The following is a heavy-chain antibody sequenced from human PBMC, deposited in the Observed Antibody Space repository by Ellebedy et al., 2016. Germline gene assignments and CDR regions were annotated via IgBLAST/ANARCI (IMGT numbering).Heavy chain of an antibody. CDR3: ARGRSGTSFPNIFDI. V-gene: IGHV1-8*01. D-gene: IGHD1-26*01. CDR1: GYTFTNYD. CDR2: MNPNSGNT. J-gene: IGHJ3*02. Sequence: ASVKVSCKASGYTFTNYDIIWVRQATGQGLEWMGWMNPNSGNTDYAQKFQGRVTMTRNISTSTAYMELNFLRSEDTAVYFCARGRSGTSFPNIFDIWGQGTMVTVSS.